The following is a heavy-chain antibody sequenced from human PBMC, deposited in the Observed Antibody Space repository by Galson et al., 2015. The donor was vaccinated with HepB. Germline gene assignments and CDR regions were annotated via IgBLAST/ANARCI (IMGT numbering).Heavy chain of an antibody. CDR1: GYSFTSYW. Sequence: QSGAEVKKPGESLKISRKGSGYSFTSYWIGWVRQMPGKGLEWMGIIYPGDSDTRYSPSFQGQVTISADKSISTAYLQWSSLKASDTAMYYCARRVEGYCSSTSCSDWYFDLWGRGTLVTVSS. CDR3: ARRVEGYCSSTSCSDWYFDL. J-gene: IGHJ2*01. D-gene: IGHD2-2*01. CDR2: IYPGDSDT. V-gene: IGHV5-51*01.